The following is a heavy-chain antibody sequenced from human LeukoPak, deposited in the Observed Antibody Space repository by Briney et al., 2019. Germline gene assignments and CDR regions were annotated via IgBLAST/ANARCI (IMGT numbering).Heavy chain of an antibody. CDR1: GFTFSSYS. CDR3: ATDSTSKQWLKYYYYMDV. J-gene: IGHJ6*03. V-gene: IGHV3-21*01. D-gene: IGHD6-19*01. Sequence: GGSLRLSCAASGFTFSSYSMNWVRQAPGKGLEWVSSISSSSSYIYYADSVKGRFTISRDNAKNSLYLQMNSLRAEDTAVYYCATDSTSKQWLKYYYYMDVWGKGTTVTISS. CDR2: ISSSSSYI.